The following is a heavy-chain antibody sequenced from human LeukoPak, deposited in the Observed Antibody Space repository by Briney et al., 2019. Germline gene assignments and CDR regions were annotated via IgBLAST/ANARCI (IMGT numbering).Heavy chain of an antibody. V-gene: IGHV1-46*01. CDR1: GYTFTSYY. Sequence: ASVKVSCKASGYTFTSYYMHWVRQAPGQGLEWMGIINPSGGSTSYAQKFQGRVTMTRDTSTSTVYMELSSLRSEDTAVYYCAREGIMITFGGVIVFDYWGQGTLVIVSS. CDR3: AREGIMITFGGVIVFDY. J-gene: IGHJ4*02. D-gene: IGHD3-16*02. CDR2: INPSGGST.